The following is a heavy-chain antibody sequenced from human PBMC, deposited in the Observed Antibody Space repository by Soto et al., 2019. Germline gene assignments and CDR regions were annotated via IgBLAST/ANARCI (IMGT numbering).Heavy chain of an antibody. CDR2: INAGNGNT. CDR1: GYTFSTYL. D-gene: IGHD3-10*01. V-gene: IGHV1-3*01. CDR3: ASPSYGAGSYY. J-gene: IGHJ4*02. Sequence: QVQLVQYGAEVKKPGASVKVSCKASGYTFSTYLLHLVRQAPGQRLEWMGWINAGNGNTKYSQKFQGRVTRTRETAASTAYTELSSLRSEDTAVYYCASPSYGAGSYYWGQGTVVTVSS.